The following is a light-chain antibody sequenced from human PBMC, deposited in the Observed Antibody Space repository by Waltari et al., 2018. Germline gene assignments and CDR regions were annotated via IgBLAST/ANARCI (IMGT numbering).Light chain of an antibody. J-gene: IGLJ3*02. CDR3: SSYTSNSTLV. Sequence: QPALTQPASVSGSPGQSITLPCTGTRCDVGGYNYASWTQQHPGKAPQLIFYEVSNRPSGVSNRFSGSKSGNTASLTISGRQAEDEADYYCSSYTSNSTLVFGGGTKLTVL. CDR2: EVS. V-gene: IGLV2-14*01. CDR1: RCDVGGYNY.